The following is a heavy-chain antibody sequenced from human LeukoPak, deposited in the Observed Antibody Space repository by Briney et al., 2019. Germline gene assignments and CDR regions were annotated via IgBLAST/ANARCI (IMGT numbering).Heavy chain of an antibody. CDR1: GGPISRSTTFY. D-gene: IGHD3-16*01. CDR3: ARNNSIMENFDS. CDR2: IYYSGST. J-gene: IGHJ4*02. Sequence: SETLSLTCTVSGGPISRSTTFYWGWIRQSPGKGLEWIGSIYYSGSTHYNPSLKSRVTISVDTSKNRFSLNLNSVTVADTAVYYCARNNSIMENFDSWGQGTLVTVSS. V-gene: IGHV4-39*01.